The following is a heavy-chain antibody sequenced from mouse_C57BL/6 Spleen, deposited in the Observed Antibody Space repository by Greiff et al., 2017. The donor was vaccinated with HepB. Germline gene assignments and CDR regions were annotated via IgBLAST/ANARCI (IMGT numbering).Heavy chain of an antibody. CDR1: GFSLTSYG. D-gene: IGHD4-1*01. CDR2: LWSGGST. V-gene: IGHV2-2*01. J-gene: IGHJ4*01. Sequence: VKLVESGPGLVQPSQSLSITCTVSGFSLTSYGVHWVRQSPGKGLEWLGVLWSGGSTDYNAAFISRLSISKDNSKSQVFFKMNSLQADDTAIYYCARKYPATGNAMDYWGQGTSVTVSS. CDR3: ARKYPATGNAMDY.